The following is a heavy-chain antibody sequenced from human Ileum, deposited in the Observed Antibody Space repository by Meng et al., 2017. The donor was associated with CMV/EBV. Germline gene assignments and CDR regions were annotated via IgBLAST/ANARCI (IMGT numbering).Heavy chain of an antibody. V-gene: IGHV4-4*07. CDR1: RGSISSDY. CDR3: ARGPYSSSWSSFDY. Sequence: GRLQESGPGLVKPSETLTLTCTVSRGSISSDYWSWIRQPAGKGLEWIGRIYTSGSTNYNPSHKSQVTMSVDTSKTQFSLKLSSVTAADTAVYYCARGPYSSSWSSFDYWGQGTPVTVSS. CDR2: IYTSGST. J-gene: IGHJ4*02. D-gene: IGHD6-13*01.